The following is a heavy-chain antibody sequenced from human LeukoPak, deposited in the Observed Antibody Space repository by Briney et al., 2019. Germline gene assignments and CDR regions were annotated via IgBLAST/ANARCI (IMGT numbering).Heavy chain of an antibody. CDR2: IISIFGTA. CDR3: ARGGPYSSSWYAVAY. Sequence: SVKVSCKASGCTFSSYAFSWVRQPPGRGLEWVGGIISIFGTANYAQKLQGRVTITADKSTSTAYRELSGLRSEDTAVYYCARGGPYSSSWYAVAYWGQGTLVTVSS. D-gene: IGHD6-13*01. CDR1: GCTFSSYA. V-gene: IGHV1-69*06. J-gene: IGHJ4*02.